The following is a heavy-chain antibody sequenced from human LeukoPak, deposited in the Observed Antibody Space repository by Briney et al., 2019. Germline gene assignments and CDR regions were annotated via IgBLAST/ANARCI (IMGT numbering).Heavy chain of an antibody. V-gene: IGHV3-23*01. CDR1: GFTFSSYA. CDR2: ISGSGGST. Sequence: GGSLRLSCAASGFTFSSYAMSWVRQAPGKGLEWVSAISGSGGSTYYADSVKGRFTISRDNSKNTLYLQTNSLRAEDTAVYHCAKEGQQWLVLFDYWGQGTLVTVSS. J-gene: IGHJ4*02. D-gene: IGHD6-19*01. CDR3: AKEGQQWLVLFDY.